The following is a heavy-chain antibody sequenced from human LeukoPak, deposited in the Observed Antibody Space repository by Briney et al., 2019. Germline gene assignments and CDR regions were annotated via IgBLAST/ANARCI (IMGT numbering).Heavy chain of an antibody. J-gene: IGHJ6*03. CDR3: ARNALWYYYYMDV. CDR2: INPNSGGT. D-gene: IGHD2-2*01. Sequence: ASVKVSCRASGYTFTGYYMHWVRQAPGQRLEWMGWINPNSGGTNYAQKFQGWVTISVDTSKNQFSLKLSSVTAADTAVYYCARNALWYYYYMDVWGKGTTVTVSS. CDR1: GYTFTGYY. V-gene: IGHV1-2*04.